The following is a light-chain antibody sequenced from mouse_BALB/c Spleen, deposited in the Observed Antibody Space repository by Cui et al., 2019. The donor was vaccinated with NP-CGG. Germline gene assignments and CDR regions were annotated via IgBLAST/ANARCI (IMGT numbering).Light chain of an antibody. CDR2: GTN. CDR3: ALWYSNHWV. CDR1: TGAVTTSNY. Sequence: QAVVTQESALTTSPGETVTLTCRSSTGAVTTSNYANWVQEKPEHLFTGLIGGTNNRAPGVPARFSGSLFGDKTALTIAGAQTEDEAIYFCALWYSNHWVFGGGTKLTVL. V-gene: IGLV1*01. J-gene: IGLJ1*01.